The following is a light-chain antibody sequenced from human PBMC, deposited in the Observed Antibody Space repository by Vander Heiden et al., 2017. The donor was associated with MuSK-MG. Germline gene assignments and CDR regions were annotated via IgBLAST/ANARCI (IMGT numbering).Light chain of an antibody. CDR3: QAGNSSIVV. V-gene: IGLV3-1*01. Sequence: SYELTQPPSVSVSPGQTASITCSGDKLGDKYACWYQQKPGQSPVLVIYQDSKRPSGIPERFSGYNSGNTATLTISGTEAMDEDDYYGQAGNSSIVVFGGGTKLTVL. J-gene: IGLJ2*01. CDR1: KLGDKY. CDR2: QDS.